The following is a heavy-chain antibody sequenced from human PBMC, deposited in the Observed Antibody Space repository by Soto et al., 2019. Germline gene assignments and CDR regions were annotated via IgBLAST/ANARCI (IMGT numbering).Heavy chain of an antibody. V-gene: IGHV5-51*01. D-gene: IGHD2-2*01. CDR1: GYSFTSYL. CDR3: AARWGTSSANRSYYGMDV. CDR2: IYPGDSDT. Sequence: PGESLKISYEGSGYSFTSYLIGWVCQMPGKGLEWMGIIYPGDSDTRYSPSFQGQVTISADKSISTAYLQWSSLKASDTAMYYCAARWGTSSANRSYYGMDVWGQGTTVTVSS. J-gene: IGHJ6*02.